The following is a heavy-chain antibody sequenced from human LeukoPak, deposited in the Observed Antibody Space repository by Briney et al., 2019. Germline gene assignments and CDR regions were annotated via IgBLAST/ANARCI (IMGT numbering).Heavy chain of an antibody. J-gene: IGHJ3*02. CDR1: GGSISSYY. D-gene: IGHD3-10*01. V-gene: IGHV4-59*01. CDR3: ARGGYYGSGTYYNVDAFDI. CDR2: VYYSGST. Sequence: SETLSLTCTVSGGSISSYYWSWIRQPPGKGLEWIGYVYYSGSTNYNPSLKSRVTISVDTSKNQFSLMLNSVTAADTAVYYCARGGYYGSGTYYNVDAFDIWGQGTMVTVSS.